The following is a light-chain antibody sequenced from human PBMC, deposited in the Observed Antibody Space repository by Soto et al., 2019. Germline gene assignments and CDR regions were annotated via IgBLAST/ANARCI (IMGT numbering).Light chain of an antibody. V-gene: IGKV1-39*01. J-gene: IGKJ5*01. CDR1: HTISTW. CDR2: DAS. CDR3: QQSYSTPPIT. Sequence: DIHMTQSPSTLSAYVGDRVTITCRASHTISTWLAWYQHKPGKAPNLLIYDASTLMSGVPSRFSGSGSGTDFTLTISSLQPEDFATYYCQQSYSTPPITFGQGTRLEIK.